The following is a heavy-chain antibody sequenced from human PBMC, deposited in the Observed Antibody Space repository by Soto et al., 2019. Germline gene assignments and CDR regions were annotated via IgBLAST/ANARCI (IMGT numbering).Heavy chain of an antibody. V-gene: IGHV3-23*01. D-gene: IGHD6-13*01. CDR1: GFTFSSFA. CDR2: ISGSGGST. Sequence: PWGSLRLSCAPSGFTFSSFAMSWFRQAPGKGLDWVSAISGSGGSTYSADSVKGRFTISRDNSKNTLYLQMSSLRAEDTAVYYCARGLSAGQGSPTDFWGQVPLVTFYS. J-gene: IGHJ4*02. CDR3: ARGLSAGQGSPTDF.